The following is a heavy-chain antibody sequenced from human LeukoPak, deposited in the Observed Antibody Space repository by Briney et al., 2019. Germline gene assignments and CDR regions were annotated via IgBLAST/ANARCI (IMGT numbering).Heavy chain of an antibody. Sequence: PGGSLRLSCAASGFTFSSYWMHWVRQAPGKGLVWVSRINSDGSSTSYADSVKGRFTISRDNAKNTLYLQMNSLRAEDTAVYYCARVERVTIFGVVTSYYFDYWGQGTLVTVSS. J-gene: IGHJ4*02. CDR2: INSDGSST. CDR1: GFTFSSYW. D-gene: IGHD3-3*01. CDR3: ARVERVTIFGVVTSYYFDY. V-gene: IGHV3-74*01.